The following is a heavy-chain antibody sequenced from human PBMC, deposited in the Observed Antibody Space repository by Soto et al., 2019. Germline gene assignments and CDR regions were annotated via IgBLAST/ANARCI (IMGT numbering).Heavy chain of an antibody. J-gene: IGHJ5*02. CDR3: AGGKNWFDP. V-gene: IGHV3-7*01. CDR1: GFSFNSYW. CDR2: IKQDGSEK. Sequence: GSLRLSCVASGFSFNSYWMSWVRQAPGKGLEWVANIKQDGSEKYYVDSVKGRFTISRDNAKNSLYLQVNSLRAEDAAVYYCAGGKNWFDPWGQGTQVTVSS.